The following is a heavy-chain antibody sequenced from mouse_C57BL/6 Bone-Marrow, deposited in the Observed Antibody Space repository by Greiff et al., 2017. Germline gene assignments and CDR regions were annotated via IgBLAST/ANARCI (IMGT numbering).Heavy chain of an antibody. Sequence: EVMLVESGGDLVKPGGSLKLSCAASGFTFSSYGMSWVRQTPDKRLEWVATISSGGSYTYYPDSVKGRFTISRDNAKNTLYLQMSSLKSEDTAMXYCARQPYNFDYWGQGTTLTVSS. V-gene: IGHV5-6*01. CDR2: ISSGGSYT. CDR1: GFTFSSYG. CDR3: ARQPYNFDY. J-gene: IGHJ2*01.